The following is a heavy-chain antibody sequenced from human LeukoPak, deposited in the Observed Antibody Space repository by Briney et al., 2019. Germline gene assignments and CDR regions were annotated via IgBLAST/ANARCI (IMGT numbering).Heavy chain of an antibody. V-gene: IGHV3-11*01. J-gene: IGHJ6*02. CDR3: ARDPGYSGYDSSGMDV. CDR2: ISSSGSTI. CDR1: GFTFSDYY. D-gene: IGHD5-12*01. Sequence: GGSLRLSCAASGFTFSDYYMSWIRQAPGKGLEWVSYISSSGSTIYYADSVKGRFTISRENATTSLYLQMNSLRAEDTAVYYCARDPGYSGYDSSGMDVWGQGTTVTVSS.